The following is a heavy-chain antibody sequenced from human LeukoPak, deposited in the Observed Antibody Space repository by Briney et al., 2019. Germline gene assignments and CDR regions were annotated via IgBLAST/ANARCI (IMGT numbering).Heavy chain of an antibody. Sequence: PSETLSLTCAVSGGSISSGGYSWSWIRQPPGKGLEWIGYIYHSGSTYYNPSLKSRVTISVDRSKNQFSLKLSSVTAADTAVYYCAGGWDGGRGVIDYWGQGTLVTVSS. V-gene: IGHV4-30-2*01. CDR3: AGGWDGGRGVIDY. CDR2: IYHSGST. J-gene: IGHJ4*02. CDR1: GGSISSGGYS. D-gene: IGHD1-26*01.